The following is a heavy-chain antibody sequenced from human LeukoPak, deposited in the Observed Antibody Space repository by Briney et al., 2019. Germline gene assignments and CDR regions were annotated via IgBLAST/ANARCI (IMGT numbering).Heavy chain of an antibody. CDR2: ISGSGGST. CDR1: GFTFSSYA. V-gene: IGHV3-23*01. CDR3: AKVGDIVATSSIED. D-gene: IGHD5-12*01. J-gene: IGHJ4*02. Sequence: PGGSLRLSCAASGFTFSSYAMSWVHQAPGKGLEWVSAISGSGGSTYYADSVKGRFTISRDNSKNTLYLQMNSLRAEDTAVYYCAKVGDIVATSSIEDWGQGTLVTVSS.